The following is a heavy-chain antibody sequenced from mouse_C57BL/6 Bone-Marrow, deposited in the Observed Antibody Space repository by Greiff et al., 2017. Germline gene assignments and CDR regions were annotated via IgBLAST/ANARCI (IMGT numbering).Heavy chain of an antibody. D-gene: IGHD3-2*02. Sequence: VQLQQPGAELVMPGASVKLSCKASGYTFTSYWMHWVKQRPGQGLEWIGEIDPSDSYTNYNQKLKGKSTLTVDKSSSTAYMQLSSLTSEDSAVYYCARGQLRLPFDYWGQGTTLTVSS. CDR2: IDPSDSYT. J-gene: IGHJ2*01. CDR3: ARGQLRLPFDY. V-gene: IGHV1-69*01. CDR1: GYTFTSYW.